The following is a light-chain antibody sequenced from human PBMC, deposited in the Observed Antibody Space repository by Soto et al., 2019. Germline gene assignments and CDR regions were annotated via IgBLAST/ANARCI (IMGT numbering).Light chain of an antibody. Sequence: QSALTQPASVSGSPGQSITISCTGTSSDVGGYNYVSWYQHHPGKAPKLMIYDVSNRPSGVSNRFSGSKSGNTVSLTISGLQPEDEADYYCSSYTTSNTRQIVLGTGTKLTVL. V-gene: IGLV2-14*03. CDR1: SSDVGGYNY. J-gene: IGLJ1*01. CDR2: DVS. CDR3: SSYTTSNTRQIV.